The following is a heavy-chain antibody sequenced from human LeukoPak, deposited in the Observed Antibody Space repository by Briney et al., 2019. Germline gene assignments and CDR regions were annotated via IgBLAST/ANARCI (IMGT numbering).Heavy chain of an antibody. V-gene: IGHV3-7*01. Sequence: GGSLRLSCAASGFTFSSYWMSWVRQAPGKGLEWVANIKQDGSEKYYVDSVKGRFTISRDNAKNSLYLQMNSLRAEDTTVYYCARSGGFYDSSVLNYWGQGTLGTVSS. J-gene: IGHJ4*02. CDR1: GFTFSSYW. CDR3: ARSGGFYDSSVLNY. CDR2: IKQDGSEK. D-gene: IGHD3-22*01.